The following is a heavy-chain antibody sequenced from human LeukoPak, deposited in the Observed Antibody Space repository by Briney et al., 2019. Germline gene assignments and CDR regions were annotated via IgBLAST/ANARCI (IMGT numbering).Heavy chain of an antibody. V-gene: IGHV1-2*02. CDR1: GYTFTTYY. CDR3: ARVGLHGSGSYLSY. CDR2: INPNSGGT. D-gene: IGHD3-10*01. Sequence: ASVKVSCKASGYTFTTYYIHWVRQAPGQGLEWMGWINPNSGGTIYEQKFQGRVILTRDTSISTAYMELNGLRSDDTAVYYCARVGLHGSGSYLSYWGQGSLVTVSS. J-gene: IGHJ4*02.